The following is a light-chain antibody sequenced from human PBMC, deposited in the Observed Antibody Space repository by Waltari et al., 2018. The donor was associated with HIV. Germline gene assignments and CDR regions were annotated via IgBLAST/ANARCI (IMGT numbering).Light chain of an antibody. CDR2: WAS. CDR1: QSVLYSSNNKNY. J-gene: IGKJ4*01. CDR3: QQYYSRPPT. V-gene: IGKV4-1*01. Sequence: DIVMTQSPESLDVSLGERATISCKSSQSVLYSSNNKNYLSWYQQKPGQGPKLLIYWASTRESGVPDRFSGSGSGTDFTLTISDLQAEDVAVYYCQQYYSRPPTFGGGTKVEIK.